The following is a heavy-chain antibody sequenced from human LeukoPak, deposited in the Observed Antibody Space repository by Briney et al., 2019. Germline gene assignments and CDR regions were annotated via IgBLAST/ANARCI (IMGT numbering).Heavy chain of an antibody. D-gene: IGHD3-3*01. V-gene: IGHV3-30*02. CDR1: GFTFSTYG. J-gene: IGHJ4*02. CDR3: AKVRGNYDFWSGFDC. CDR2: IRYDGSNK. Sequence: PGGSLRLSCTASGFTFSTYGMHSVRQAPGKGLERVTFIRYDGSNKYYADSVKGRFTISRDNSKNTLFLQMNSLRAEDTAVYYCAKVRGNYDFWSGFDCWGQGTLVTVSS.